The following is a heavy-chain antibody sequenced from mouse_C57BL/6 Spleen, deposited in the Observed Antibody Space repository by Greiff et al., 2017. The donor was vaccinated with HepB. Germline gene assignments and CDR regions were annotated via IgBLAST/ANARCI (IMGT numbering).Heavy chain of an antibody. CDR1: GYSFTDYN. CDR3: ARGDYSNSYWYFDV. Sequence: EVHLVESGPELVKPGASVKISCKASGYSFTDYNMNWVKQSNGKSLEWIGVINPNYGTTSYNQKFKGKATLTVDQSSSTAYMQLNSLTSEDSAVYYCARGDYSNSYWYFDVWGTGTTVTVSS. V-gene: IGHV1-39*01. D-gene: IGHD2-5*01. CDR2: INPNYGTT. J-gene: IGHJ1*03.